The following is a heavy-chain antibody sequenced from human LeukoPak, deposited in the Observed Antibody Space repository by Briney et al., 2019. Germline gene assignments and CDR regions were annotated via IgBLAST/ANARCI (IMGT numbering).Heavy chain of an antibody. CDR2: ISSSSSYI. V-gene: IGHV3-21*01. Sequence: GGSLRLSCAASGFTFSSYSMNWVRQAPGKGLEWVSSISSSSSYIYYADSVKGRFTISRDNAKNSLYLQMNSLRAEDTAVYYCARDGVGSGTYYGQKTHFDCWGQGTLVTVSS. J-gene: IGHJ4*02. CDR1: GFTFSSYS. D-gene: IGHD1-26*01. CDR3: ARDGVGSGTYYGQKTHFDC.